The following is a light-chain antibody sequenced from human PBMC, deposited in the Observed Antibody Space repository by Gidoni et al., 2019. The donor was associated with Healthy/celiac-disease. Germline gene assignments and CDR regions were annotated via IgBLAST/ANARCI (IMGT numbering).Light chain of an antibody. CDR2: YDD. Sequence: QSVLTQPPSVSGAPRQSVTISCSGSSSNIGNNSVNWYQQLPGKAPKLLIYYDDLLPSGVSDRFSGSKSGASASLAISGLQSEDEADYYCAAWDDSLNGLVFGGGTKLTVL. V-gene: IGLV1-36*01. CDR1: SSNIGNNS. J-gene: IGLJ3*02. CDR3: AAWDDSLNGLV.